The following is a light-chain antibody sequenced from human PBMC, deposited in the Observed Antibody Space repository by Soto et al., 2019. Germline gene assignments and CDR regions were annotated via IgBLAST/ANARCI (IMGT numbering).Light chain of an antibody. Sequence: QSALTQPPSASGSPGQSVTISCTGTRSDVGGYKYVSWYQQHPGKAPKLMIFEVNKGPSGVPDRFSGSKSGNTASLTVSGLQAEDEADYYCSSYAGINNLGVFGTGTKLTVL. CDR2: EVN. V-gene: IGLV2-8*01. CDR1: RSDVGGYKY. J-gene: IGLJ1*01. CDR3: SSYAGINNLGV.